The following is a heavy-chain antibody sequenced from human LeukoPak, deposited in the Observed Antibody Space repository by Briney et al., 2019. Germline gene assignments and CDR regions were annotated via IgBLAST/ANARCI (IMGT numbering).Heavy chain of an antibody. CDR1: GFTFDDYA. V-gene: IGHV3-9*01. J-gene: IGHJ4*02. CDR2: ISWNSGSI. CDR3: AKDMGAYYDSSGYYYY. D-gene: IGHD3-22*01. Sequence: GGSLRLSCAASGFTFDDYAMHWVRQAPGKGLEWVSGISWNSGSIGYADSVKGRFTISRDNAKNSLYLQMNSLRAEDTALYYCAKDMGAYYDSSGYYYYWGQGTLVTVSS.